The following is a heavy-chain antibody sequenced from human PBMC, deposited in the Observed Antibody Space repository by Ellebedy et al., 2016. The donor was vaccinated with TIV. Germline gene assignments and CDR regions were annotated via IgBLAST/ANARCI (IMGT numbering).Heavy chain of an antibody. CDR1: GYTFTSYG. D-gene: IGHD6-19*01. CDR3: ANDRGQWLVQGHMDV. J-gene: IGHJ6*02. V-gene: IGHV1-18*04. Sequence: ASVKVPCKASGYTFTSYGISWVRQAPGQGLEWMGWISAYNANTNYAQNLQGRVTITTDTSTSTAYMDLRSLRADDTAGYYCANDRGQWLVQGHMDVWGQGTTVTVSS. CDR2: ISAYNANT.